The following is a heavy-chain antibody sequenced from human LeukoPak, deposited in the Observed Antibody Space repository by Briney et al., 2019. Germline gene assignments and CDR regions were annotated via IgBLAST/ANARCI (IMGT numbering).Heavy chain of an antibody. V-gene: IGHV3-11*06. CDR1: GFTFSDYY. D-gene: IGHD5-12*01. CDR3: ARGEVATTYYYGMDV. Sequence: GGSLRLSCAASGFTFSDYYMSWIRQAPGKGLEWVSAISSSGGNTDYADSVRGRFTISRDNAKNSLFLQMDSPRADDTAVYYCARGEVATTYYYGMDVWGQGTTVTVSS. CDR2: ISSSGGNT. J-gene: IGHJ6*02.